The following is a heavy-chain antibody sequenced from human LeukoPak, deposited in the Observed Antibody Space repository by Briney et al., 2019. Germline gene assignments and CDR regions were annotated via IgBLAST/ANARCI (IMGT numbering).Heavy chain of an antibody. CDR2: IIPIFGTA. CDR1: GGTFSSYA. CDR3: ARDGDVVVPAAIGHYYYMGV. V-gene: IGHV1-69*05. J-gene: IGHJ6*03. D-gene: IGHD2-2*01. Sequence: ASVKVSCKASGGTFSSYAISWVRQAPGQGLEWMGGIIPIFGTANYAQKFQGRVTITTGESTSTAYMELSSLRSEDTAVYYCARDGDVVVPAAIGHYYYMGVWGKGTTVTVSS.